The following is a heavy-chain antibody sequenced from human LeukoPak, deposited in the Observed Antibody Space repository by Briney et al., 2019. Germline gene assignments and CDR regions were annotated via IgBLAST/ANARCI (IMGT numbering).Heavy chain of an antibody. CDR2: IRSKANSYAT. CDR3: TTGITMVRGVPGSDGRRNYYYYYMDV. J-gene: IGHJ6*03. Sequence: GGSLRLSCAASGFTFSGSAMHWVRQASGKGLEWVGRIRSKANSYATAYAASVKGRFTISRDDSKNTAYLQMNSLKTEDTAVYYCTTGITMVRGVPGSDGRRNYYYYYMDVWGKGTTVTISS. D-gene: IGHD3-10*01. V-gene: IGHV3-73*01. CDR1: GFTFSGSA.